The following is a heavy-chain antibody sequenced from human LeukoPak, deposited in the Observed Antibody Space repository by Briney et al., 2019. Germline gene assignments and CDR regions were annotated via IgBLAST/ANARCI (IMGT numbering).Heavy chain of an antibody. Sequence: PGGSLRLSCAASGFTFSSYEMNWVRQAPGKGLERVSYISSSGSTIYYADSVKGRFTISRDNSKNTLYLQMNSLRAEDTAVYYCAKDVATVTHYFDYWGQGTLVTVSS. D-gene: IGHD4-17*01. CDR3: AKDVATVTHYFDY. CDR1: GFTFSSYE. CDR2: ISSSGSTI. J-gene: IGHJ4*02. V-gene: IGHV3-48*03.